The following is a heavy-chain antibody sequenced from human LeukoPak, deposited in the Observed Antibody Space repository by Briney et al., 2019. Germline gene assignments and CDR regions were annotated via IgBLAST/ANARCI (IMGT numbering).Heavy chain of an antibody. V-gene: IGHV3-48*02. CDR2: INSGSDTI. CDR1: GFTFSSYS. J-gene: IGHJ4*02. CDR3: ARGKIGSREYYFDY. Sequence: GGSLRLSCAVSGFTFSSYSMNWVRQAPGEGLEWVSYINSGSDTIYYADSGKGRFTISRDNAKNSLYLQMNSLRDEDTAVYYCARGKIGSREYYFDYWGQGTLVTVSS. D-gene: IGHD3-10*01.